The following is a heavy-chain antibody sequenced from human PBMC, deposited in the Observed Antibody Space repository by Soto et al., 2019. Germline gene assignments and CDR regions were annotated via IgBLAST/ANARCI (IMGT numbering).Heavy chain of an antibody. CDR3: AKERGYSYGFGVDYYYGMDV. V-gene: IGHV3-30*18. CDR2: ISYDGSNK. J-gene: IGHJ6*02. D-gene: IGHD5-18*01. Sequence: RLSCAASGFTFSSYGMHWVRQAPGKGLEWVAVISYDGSNKYYADSVKGRFTISRDNSKNTLYLQMNSLRAEDTAVYYCAKERGYSYGFGVDYYYGMDVWGQGTTVTVSS. CDR1: GFTFSSYG.